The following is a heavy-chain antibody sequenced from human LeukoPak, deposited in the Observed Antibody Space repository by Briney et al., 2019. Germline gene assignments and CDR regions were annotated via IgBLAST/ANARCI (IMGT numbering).Heavy chain of an antibody. D-gene: IGHD4-17*01. J-gene: IGHJ4*02. CDR1: GDSISSYY. Sequence: PSETLSLTCTVSGDSISSYYWSWIRQPPGKGLEWIGYIYYSGTTNYNPSLKSRVAISVDTSKNQFSLKLRSVTAADTAVYYCVRDKGDVTRASSERFDYWGQGTLVTVSS. CDR2: IYYSGTT. CDR3: VRDKGDVTRASSERFDY. V-gene: IGHV4-59*01.